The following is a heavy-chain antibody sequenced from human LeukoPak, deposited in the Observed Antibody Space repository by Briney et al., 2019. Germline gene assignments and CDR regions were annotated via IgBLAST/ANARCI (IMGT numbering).Heavy chain of an antibody. Sequence: SETLSLTCTVSGGSISSYYWSWIRQPPGKGLEWIGYIYYSGSTNYNPSLKSRVTISVDTSKNQFSLKLSPVTAADTAVYYCAREGIAAAGTLFDYWGQGTLVTVSS. CDR1: GGSISSYY. CDR2: IYYSGST. J-gene: IGHJ4*02. V-gene: IGHV4-59*01. D-gene: IGHD6-13*01. CDR3: AREGIAAAGTLFDY.